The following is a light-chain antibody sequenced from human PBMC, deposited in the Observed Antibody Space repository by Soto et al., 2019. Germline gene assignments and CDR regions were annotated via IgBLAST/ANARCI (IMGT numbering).Light chain of an antibody. CDR2: AAS. J-gene: IGKJ2*01. V-gene: IGKV1-39*01. Sequence: DIQMTQSPSSLSASVGDRVTITCRASQSISSYLNWYQPKPGKAPKLLIYAASSLQSGVPSRFRSSGSGTDFTLTISSLQPEDFATYXXQXXXNTPRTXXQGTKLEIK. CDR3: QXXXNTPRT. CDR1: QSISSY.